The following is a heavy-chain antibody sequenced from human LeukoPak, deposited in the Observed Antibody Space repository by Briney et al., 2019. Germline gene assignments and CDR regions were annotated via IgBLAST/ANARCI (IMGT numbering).Heavy chain of an antibody. Sequence: SETLSLTCTVSGGSVSSYYWSWIRQTPENGLEWIGDVYYSGSTNYNPSLKSRVTISVDTSKNQFSLKLSSVTAADTAVYYCARGGGDSRWRYYIDYWGQGTLVTVSS. CDR2: VYYSGST. J-gene: IGHJ4*02. CDR1: GGSVSSYY. CDR3: ARGGGDSRWRYYIDY. D-gene: IGHD2-21*02. V-gene: IGHV4-59*02.